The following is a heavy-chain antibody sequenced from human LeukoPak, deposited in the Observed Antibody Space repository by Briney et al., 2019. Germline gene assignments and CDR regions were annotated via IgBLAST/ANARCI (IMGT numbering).Heavy chain of an antibody. CDR3: ARVSPNTVTTLQYFDY. V-gene: IGHV3-13*01. Sequence: GGSLRLSCAASGFTFSSYDMHWVRHARGKGLEWVSGICTAGEIYYPGSVKGRFTISRENAKNSLYLQMNSLRAEDTAVYYCARVSPNTVTTLQYFDYWGQGTLVTVSS. J-gene: IGHJ4*02. CDR1: GFTFSSYD. CDR2: ICTAGEI. D-gene: IGHD4-17*01.